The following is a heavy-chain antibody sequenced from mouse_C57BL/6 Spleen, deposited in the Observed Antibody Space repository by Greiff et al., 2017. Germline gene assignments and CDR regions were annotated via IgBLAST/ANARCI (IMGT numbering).Heavy chain of an antibody. V-gene: IGHV1-69*01. CDR2: IDPSDSYN. J-gene: IGHJ1*03. CDR1: GYTFTSYW. CDR3: ARWGTTVVANFDV. D-gene: IGHD1-1*01. Sequence: VQLQQPGAELVMPGASVKLSCKASGYTFTSYWMHWVKQRPGQGLEWIGEIDPSDSYNNYNQKFKGKTTLTVDKSSSTSYMQLSSLTSEDSAVYYCARWGTTVVANFDVWGTGTTVTVSS.